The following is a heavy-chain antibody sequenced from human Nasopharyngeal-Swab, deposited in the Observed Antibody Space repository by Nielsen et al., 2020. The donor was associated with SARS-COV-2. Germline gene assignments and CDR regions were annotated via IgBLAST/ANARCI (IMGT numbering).Heavy chain of an antibody. D-gene: IGHD6-19*01. Sequence: WIRQPPGKGLEWIGYIYYSGSTNYNPSLKSRVTISVDMSKNQFSLKLSSVTAADTAVYYCARGGSGWSTTFDYWGQGTLVTVSS. J-gene: IGHJ4*02. V-gene: IGHV4-59*01. CDR3: ARGGSGWSTTFDY. CDR2: IYYSGST.